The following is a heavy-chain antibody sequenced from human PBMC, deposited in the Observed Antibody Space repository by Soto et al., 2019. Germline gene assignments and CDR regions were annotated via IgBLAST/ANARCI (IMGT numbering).Heavy chain of an antibody. CDR2: IYYIGCT. D-gene: IGHD6-6*01. Sequence: SETLSLTCTVSGGSMSNYYWSWIRQPPGKGLEWIGYIYYIGCTNYNPSLKSRVTMSVDTSRNQLSLNLTSVTAADTAVYYCARGYSSSSVDWFDPWGQGTLVTVS. J-gene: IGHJ5*02. V-gene: IGHV4-59*01. CDR1: GGSMSNYY. CDR3: ARGYSSSSVDWFDP.